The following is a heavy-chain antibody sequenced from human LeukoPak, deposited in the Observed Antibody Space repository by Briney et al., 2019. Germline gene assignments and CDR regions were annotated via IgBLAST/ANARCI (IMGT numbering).Heavy chain of an antibody. D-gene: IGHD3-10*01. CDR2: ISGSGSTT. CDR1: GLSFSGYA. J-gene: IGHJ5*02. V-gene: IGHV3-23*01. Sequence: GGSLRLSCAASGLSFSGYAMSWVRQAPGKGLEWVSGISGSGSTTFYVDSVKGRFTISRDNSKNTLYLQMNSLRAEDTAVYYCARAPLWFGVNWFDPWGQGTLVTVSS. CDR3: ARAPLWFGVNWFDP.